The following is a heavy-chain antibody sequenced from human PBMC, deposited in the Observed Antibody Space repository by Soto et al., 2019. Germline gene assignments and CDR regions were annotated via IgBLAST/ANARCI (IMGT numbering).Heavy chain of an antibody. Sequence: QVQLVQSGAEVKKPGASVKVSCKASGYTFTSYGISWVRQAPGQGLEWMGWISAYNGNTNYAQKLQGRVNRTTATSTSTAYMERRSLRSDDTAVYYWARLHYYGSGSYGRYDYGMDVWGQGTTVTVSS. CDR3: ARLHYYGSGSYGRYDYGMDV. D-gene: IGHD3-10*01. V-gene: IGHV1-18*01. J-gene: IGHJ6*02. CDR1: GYTFTSYG. CDR2: ISAYNGNT.